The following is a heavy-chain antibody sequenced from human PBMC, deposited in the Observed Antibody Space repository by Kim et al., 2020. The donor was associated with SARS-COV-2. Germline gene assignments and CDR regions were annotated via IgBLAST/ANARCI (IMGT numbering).Heavy chain of an antibody. J-gene: IGHJ5*02. CDR1: GFTFSSYS. CDR2: ISSSSSTI. D-gene: IGHD1-1*01. Sequence: GGSLRLSCAASGFTFSSYSMNWVRQAPGKGLEWVSYISSSSSTIYYADSVKGRFTISRDNAKNSLYLQMNSLRDEDTAVYYCARDGRDENDRRGWFDPWGQGTLVTVSS. CDR3: ARDGRDENDRRGWFDP. V-gene: IGHV3-48*02.